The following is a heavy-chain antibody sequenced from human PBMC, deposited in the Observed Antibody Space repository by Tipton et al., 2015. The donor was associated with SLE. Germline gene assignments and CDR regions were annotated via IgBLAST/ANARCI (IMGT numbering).Heavy chain of an antibody. Sequence: TLSLTCTISGGSVTSSSYYWSWIRQPPGKGLEWIGEINHSGSTNYNPSLKSRVTISVDTSKNQFSLKLSSVTAADTAVYYCARGEQWLVFAFDIWGQGTMVTVSS. J-gene: IGHJ3*02. D-gene: IGHD6-19*01. V-gene: IGHV4-39*07. CDR2: INHSGST. CDR1: GGSVTSSSYY. CDR3: ARGEQWLVFAFDI.